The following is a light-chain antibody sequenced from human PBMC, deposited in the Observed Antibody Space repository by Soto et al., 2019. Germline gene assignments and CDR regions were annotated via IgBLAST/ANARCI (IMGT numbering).Light chain of an antibody. J-gene: IGKJ4*01. Sequence: EIVLTQSPATLSLSPGERATLSCRASQSVSSQLAWYQQKPGQAPRLLIYDASNRATGIPARFSGSGSATDFTLTISSLEPEDFAVYYCQQRSNRFGGGTKVDIK. CDR2: DAS. CDR1: QSVSSQ. V-gene: IGKV3-11*01. CDR3: QQRSNR.